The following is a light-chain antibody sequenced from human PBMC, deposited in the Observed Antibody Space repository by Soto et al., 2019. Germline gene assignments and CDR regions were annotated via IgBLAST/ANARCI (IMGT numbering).Light chain of an antibody. V-gene: IGLV2-11*01. CDR2: DVS. J-gene: IGLJ3*02. CDR3: CSYAGSYTWV. Sequence: QSALTQPRSVSGSPGQSVTISCTGTSSDVGGYNYVSWYQQHPGKAPKLMIYDVSKLPSGVPDRFSGYKYGKTASLTISGLQDEDEADYYCCSYAGSYTWVFGGGTKLTVL. CDR1: SSDVGGYNY.